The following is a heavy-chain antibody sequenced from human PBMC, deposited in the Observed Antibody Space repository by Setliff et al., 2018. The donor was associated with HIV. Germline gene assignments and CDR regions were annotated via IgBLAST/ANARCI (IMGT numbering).Heavy chain of an antibody. CDR2: IATYSDET. CDR1: GYTFTAYG. J-gene: IGHJ2*01. CDR3: ARVGAAAGTAWYFDL. D-gene: IGHD6-13*01. Sequence: ASVKVSCKPSGYTFTAYGLSWVRQAPGQGLEWMGWIATYSDETSYAQNLQGRVTMTTATSTNTAYLELRSLRFDDTAVYYCARVGAAAGTAWYFDLWGRGTLVTVSS. V-gene: IGHV1-18*01.